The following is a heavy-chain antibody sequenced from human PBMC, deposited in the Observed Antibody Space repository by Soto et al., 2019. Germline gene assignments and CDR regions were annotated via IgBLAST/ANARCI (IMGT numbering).Heavy chain of an antibody. Sequence: FLRLSCVASGFTFTSYTIHWVRQAPGKGLEWVSSVNSGSSYIYYADSVQGRFTISRDNAKKSVFLQMKTLRVDDTAVYYCTRDSGTYKLYYFDHWGQGTLVTVSS. D-gene: IGHD1-26*01. J-gene: IGHJ4*02. V-gene: IGHV3-21*01. CDR1: GFTFTSYT. CDR2: VNSGSSYI. CDR3: TRDSGTYKLYYFDH.